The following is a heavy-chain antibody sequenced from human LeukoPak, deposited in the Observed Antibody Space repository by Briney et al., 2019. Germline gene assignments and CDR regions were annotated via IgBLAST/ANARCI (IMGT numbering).Heavy chain of an antibody. D-gene: IGHD6-19*01. CDR1: GFIFSSYG. CDR2: IRSDGSNK. CDR3: ARILDSAWGELGY. J-gene: IGHJ4*02. Sequence: GGSLRLSCAGSGFIFSSYGMHWVRQAPGKGLEWMAFIRSDGSNKYYADSVKGRFTTSRDNSKNTLYLQMNSLRAEDTAVYYCARILDSAWGELGYWGQGTLVTVSS. V-gene: IGHV3-30*02.